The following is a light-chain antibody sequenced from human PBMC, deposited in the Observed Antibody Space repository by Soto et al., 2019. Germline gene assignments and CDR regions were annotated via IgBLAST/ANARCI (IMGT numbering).Light chain of an antibody. CDR3: QQYNNWPPWT. CDR1: QSVSSN. J-gene: IGKJ1*01. Sequence: EIVMTQSPATLSVSPGERATLSCRASQSVSSNLAWYQQKPGQAPRLLIYGASTRATGIPARFSGSGSGTEFTLTISSLQSEDCAVYYCQQYNNWPPWTCGQGTNVESK. CDR2: GAS. V-gene: IGKV3-15*01.